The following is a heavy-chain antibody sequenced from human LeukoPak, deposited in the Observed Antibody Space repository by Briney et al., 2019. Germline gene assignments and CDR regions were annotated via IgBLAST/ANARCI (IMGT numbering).Heavy chain of an antibody. V-gene: IGHV1-18*01. CDR3: ARVIDPYYYGSGSYGLYY. J-gene: IGHJ4*02. CDR1: GYTFTSYG. Sequence: ASVKGSCKASGYTFTSYGISWVRQAPGQGLEWMGWISAYNGNTNYAQKLQGRVTMTTDTSTSTAYMELRSLRSDDTAVYYCARVIDPYYYGSGSYGLYYWGQGTLVTVSS. CDR2: ISAYNGNT. D-gene: IGHD3-10*01.